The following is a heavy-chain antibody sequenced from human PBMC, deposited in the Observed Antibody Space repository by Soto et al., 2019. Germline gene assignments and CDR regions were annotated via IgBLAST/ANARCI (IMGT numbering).Heavy chain of an antibody. Sequence: ETLSLTCAVYGGSFSGYYWSWIRQPPGKGLEWIGEINHSGSTNYNPSLKSRVTISVDTSKNQFSLHLSSVTAADTAVYYCARHAAYDSVWGKSDGSDYWGQGTLVTVSS. V-gene: IGHV4-34*01. J-gene: IGHJ4*02. CDR1: GGSFSGYY. CDR3: ARHAAYDSVWGKSDGSDY. CDR2: INHSGST. D-gene: IGHD3-16*01.